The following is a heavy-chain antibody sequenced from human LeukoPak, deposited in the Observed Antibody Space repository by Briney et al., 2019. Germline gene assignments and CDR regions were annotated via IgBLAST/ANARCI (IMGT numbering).Heavy chain of an antibody. J-gene: IGHJ4*02. CDR2: INPNSGGT. CDR3: ARGGEWLVRKEFDY. V-gene: IGHV1-2*06. CDR1: GYTFTGYY. D-gene: IGHD6-19*01. Sequence: GASVKVSCKXSGYTFTGYYMHWVRQAPRQGLEWMGRINPNSGGTNYAQKFQGRVTMTRDTSISTAYMELSRLRSDDTAVYYCARGGEWLVRKEFDYWGQGTLVTVSS.